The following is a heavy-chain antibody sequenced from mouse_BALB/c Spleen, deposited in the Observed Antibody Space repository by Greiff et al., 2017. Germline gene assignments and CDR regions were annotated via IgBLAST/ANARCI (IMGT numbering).Heavy chain of an antibody. V-gene: IGHV7-3*02. CDR1: GFTFTDYY. CDR3: ARVLLRHYFDY. J-gene: IGHJ2*01. Sequence: EVQRVESGGGLVQPGGSLRLSCATSGFTFTDYYMSWARQPPGKALEWLGFIRNKANGYTTEYSASVKGRFTISRDNSQSILYLQMNTLRAEDSATYYCARVLLRHYFDYWGQGTTLTVSS. D-gene: IGHD1-1*01. CDR2: IRNKANGYTT.